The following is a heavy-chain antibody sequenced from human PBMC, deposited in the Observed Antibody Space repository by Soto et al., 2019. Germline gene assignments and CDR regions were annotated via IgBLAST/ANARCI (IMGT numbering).Heavy chain of an antibody. CDR2: ISAYNGNT. D-gene: IGHD6-19*01. J-gene: IGHJ3*02. CDR3: ARVWGIYSSGWYSRAFDI. V-gene: IGHV1-18*01. CDR1: GYNFVTYG. Sequence: QVQLVQSGAEVKKPGASMKVSCKASGYNFVTYGISWVRQAPGQGLEWMGWISAYNGNTNYAQKVQDIVTMTTNTSTNSAYMELWSLRSDDSAVYYCARVWGIYSSGWYSRAFDIWGRGTMVTVSS.